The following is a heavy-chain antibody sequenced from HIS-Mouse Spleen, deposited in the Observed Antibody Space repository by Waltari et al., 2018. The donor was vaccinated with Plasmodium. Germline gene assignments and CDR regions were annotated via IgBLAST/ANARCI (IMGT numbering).Heavy chain of an antibody. CDR3: ARDRKYSGYFDY. D-gene: IGHD5-12*01. CDR1: GYSISSGYY. J-gene: IGHJ4*02. CDR2: IYHSGST. V-gene: IGHV4-38-2*02. Sequence: QVQLQESGPGLVTPSETLSLTCTVSGYSISSGYYWGWIRQPPGKGLEWIGSIYHSGSTYYNPSLKSRVTISVDTSKNQFSLKLSSVTAADTAVYYCARDRKYSGYFDYWGQGTLVTVSS.